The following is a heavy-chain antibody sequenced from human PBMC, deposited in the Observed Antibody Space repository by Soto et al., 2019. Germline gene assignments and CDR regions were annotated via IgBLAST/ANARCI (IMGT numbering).Heavy chain of an antibody. V-gene: IGHV3-30-3*01. J-gene: IGHJ5*02. CDR2: ISYDGSNK. CDR1: GFTFSSYA. Sequence: PGGSLRLSCAASGFTFSSYAMHWVRQAPGKGLEWVAVISYDGSNKYYADSVKGRFTFSRDNSKNTLYLQMNSLRAEDTAVYYCARERSAVFRTPWYQQNPFDPWGQGTLVTVSS. CDR3: ARERSAVFRTPWYQQNPFDP. D-gene: IGHD2-2*01.